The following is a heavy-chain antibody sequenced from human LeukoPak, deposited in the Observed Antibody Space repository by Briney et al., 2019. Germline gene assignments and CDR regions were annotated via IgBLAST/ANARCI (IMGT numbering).Heavy chain of an antibody. J-gene: IGHJ4*02. Sequence: SGGSLRLSCAASGFTFSSSEMNWVRQAPGKGLEWVAFIRYDGSNKYYTDSVKGRFTISRDNSKNTLYLQMNSLRAEDTAVYYCAKAVVVTAILGYWGQGTLVTVSS. CDR2: IRYDGSNK. V-gene: IGHV3-30*02. CDR1: GFTFSSSE. CDR3: AKAVVVTAILGY. D-gene: IGHD2-21*02.